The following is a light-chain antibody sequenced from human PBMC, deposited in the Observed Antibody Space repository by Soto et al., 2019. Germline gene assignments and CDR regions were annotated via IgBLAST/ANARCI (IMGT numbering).Light chain of an antibody. CDR1: QSLVYSDGNTY. Sequence: DVVMTQSPLSLPVTLGQAASISCRSSQSLVYSDGNTYLNWFQQRPGQSPRRLIYKVSNRDSGVRDKFSGSGSVSDLTRKISRVVAVDSGVYYFMQGTHRLWTFGQGTKVEIK. CDR3: MQGTHRLWT. V-gene: IGKV2-30*01. J-gene: IGKJ1*01. CDR2: KVS.